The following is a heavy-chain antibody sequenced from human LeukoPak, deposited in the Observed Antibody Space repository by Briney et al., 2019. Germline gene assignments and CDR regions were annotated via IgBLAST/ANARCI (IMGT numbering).Heavy chain of an antibody. Sequence: PSETLSLTCTVSGGSISSYYWSWIRQPPGKGLEWIGYIYYSGSTNYNPSLKSRVTISVDTSKNQFSLKLSSVTAADTAVYYCARGGTGDWSPIDYWGQGTLVTVSS. CDR2: IYYSGST. J-gene: IGHJ4*02. CDR1: GGSISSYY. CDR3: ARGGTGDWSPIDY. D-gene: IGHD3-9*01. V-gene: IGHV4-59*01.